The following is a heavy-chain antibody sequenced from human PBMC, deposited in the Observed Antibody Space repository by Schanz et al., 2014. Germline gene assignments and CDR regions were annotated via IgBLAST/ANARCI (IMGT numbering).Heavy chain of an antibody. V-gene: IGHV3-30*04. D-gene: IGHD3-10*01. CDR3: RLWFGELYYGMDV. Sequence: VQLVESGGGLVQPGGSLRLSCAASGFTFSAYAMHWVRQAPGKGLEWVSLISSDGSYKHYADSVKGRFTISRDNSKNTLYLQMNSLRAEDTAVYYCRLWFGELYYGMDVWGQGTTVTVSS. J-gene: IGHJ6*02. CDR1: GFTFSAYA. CDR2: ISSDGSYK.